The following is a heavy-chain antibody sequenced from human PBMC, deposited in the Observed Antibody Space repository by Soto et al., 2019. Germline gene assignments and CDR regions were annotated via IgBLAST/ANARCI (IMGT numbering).Heavy chain of an antibody. CDR1: GGSISSYY. J-gene: IGHJ6*02. Sequence: KSSETLSLTCTVSGGSISSYYWSWIRQPPGKGLEWIGYIYYSGSTNYNPSLKSRVTISVDTSKNQFSLKLSSVTAADTAVYYCAREGFESWAPKEGYAGYYYYGMDVWGQGTTVTVSS. CDR3: AREGFESWAPKEGYAGYYYYGMDV. D-gene: IGHD3-16*01. V-gene: IGHV4-59*01. CDR2: IYYSGST.